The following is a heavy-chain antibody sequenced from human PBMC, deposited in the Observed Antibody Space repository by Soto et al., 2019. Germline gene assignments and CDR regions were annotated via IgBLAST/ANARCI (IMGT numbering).Heavy chain of an antibody. V-gene: IGHV1-46*01. CDR2: INPSGGST. CDR3: ARTRITMVRGVIDYYYGMDV. J-gene: IGHJ6*02. D-gene: IGHD3-10*01. CDR1: GYTFTSYY. Sequence: QVQLVQSGAEVKKPGASVKVSCKASGYTFTSYYMHWVRQAPGQGLEWMGIINPSGGSTSYAQKFQGRVTMTRDTSTSTGYMELSSLRSEDTVVYYCARTRITMVRGVIDYYYGMDVWGQGTTVTVSS.